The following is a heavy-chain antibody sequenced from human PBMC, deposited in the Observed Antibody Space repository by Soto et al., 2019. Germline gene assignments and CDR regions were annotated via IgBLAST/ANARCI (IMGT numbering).Heavy chain of an antibody. CDR1: GFTFSSYS. D-gene: IGHD2-2*01. J-gene: IGHJ5*02. V-gene: IGHV3-21*01. Sequence: GGSLRLSCAASGFTFSSYSMNWVRQAPGKGLEWVSSISSSSSYIYYADSVKGRFTISRDNAKNSLYLQMNSLRAEDMAVYYCARDPAGNWFDPWGQGTLVTVS. CDR3: ARDPAGNWFDP. CDR2: ISSSSSYI.